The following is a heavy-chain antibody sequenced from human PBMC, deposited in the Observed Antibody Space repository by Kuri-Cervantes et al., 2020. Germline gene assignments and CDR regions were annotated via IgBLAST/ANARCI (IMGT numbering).Heavy chain of an antibody. CDR2: ISSSSSYI. Sequence: GESLKISCAASGFTFSSYSMNWARQAPGKGLEWVSSISSSSSYIYYADSVKGRFTISRDNAKNSLYLQMNSLRAEDTAVYYCARESHYYYGMDVWGQGTTVTVSS. CDR1: GFTFSSYS. CDR3: ARESHYYYGMDV. V-gene: IGHV3-21*01. J-gene: IGHJ6*02.